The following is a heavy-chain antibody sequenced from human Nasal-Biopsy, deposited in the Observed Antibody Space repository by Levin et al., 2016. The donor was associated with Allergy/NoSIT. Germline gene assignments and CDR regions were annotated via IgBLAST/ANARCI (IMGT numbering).Heavy chain of an antibody. CDR1: GGSIRDQY. D-gene: IGHD1-26*01. CDR3: ARHVVGATAYFYYALDV. V-gene: IGHV4-59*08. Sequence: SETLSLTCAISGGSIRDQYWSWIRQPLGKGLDWIGYISYTEGTKYNPSLESRVTLSLDRSRKQFSLRLTSLTPADTAVYYCARHVVGATAYFYYALDVWGQGTTVTVSS. CDR2: ISYTEGT. J-gene: IGHJ6*02.